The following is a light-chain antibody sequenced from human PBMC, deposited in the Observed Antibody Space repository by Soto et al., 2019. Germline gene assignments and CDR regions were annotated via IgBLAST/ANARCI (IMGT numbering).Light chain of an antibody. Sequence: AIQMTQSPSSLSASVGDRVTITCRASQGIRDELGWYQQKAGKAPNLLISAASRPQSGVPSRFSGRGSGTDFTLTISSLQPEDFATYYCLQDYDYPRTFGQGTKVELK. CDR1: QGIRDE. CDR3: LQDYDYPRT. J-gene: IGKJ1*01. V-gene: IGKV1-6*01. CDR2: AAS.